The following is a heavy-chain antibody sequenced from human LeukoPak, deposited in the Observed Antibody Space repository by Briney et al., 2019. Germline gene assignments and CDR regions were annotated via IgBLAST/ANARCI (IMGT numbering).Heavy chain of an antibody. V-gene: IGHV4-30-2*01. D-gene: IGHD5-12*01. CDR1: GGSISSGGYS. Sequence: TLSLTCAVSGGSISSGGYSWSWIRQPPCKGLEWIGYLYHSGSTYYNPSLKSRATISVDRSKNQFSLKLSSVTAADTAVYYCARESGYSGNDYFDYWGQGTLVTASS. CDR3: ARESGYSGNDYFDY. CDR2: LYHSGST. J-gene: IGHJ4*02.